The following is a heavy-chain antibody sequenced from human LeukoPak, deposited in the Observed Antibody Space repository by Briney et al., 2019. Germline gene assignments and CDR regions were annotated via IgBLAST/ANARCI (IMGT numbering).Heavy chain of an antibody. J-gene: IGHJ6*02. V-gene: IGHV3-30*03. Sequence: GGSLRLSCAASGFTFSSYSMNWVRQAPGKGLEWVAVISYDGSNKYYADSVKGRFTISRDNSKNTLYLQMNSLRAEDTAVYYCARVHPYCSSTSCYDYYYYGMDVWGQGTTVTVSS. CDR2: ISYDGSNK. CDR3: ARVHPYCSSTSCYDYYYYGMDV. CDR1: GFTFSSYS. D-gene: IGHD2-2*01.